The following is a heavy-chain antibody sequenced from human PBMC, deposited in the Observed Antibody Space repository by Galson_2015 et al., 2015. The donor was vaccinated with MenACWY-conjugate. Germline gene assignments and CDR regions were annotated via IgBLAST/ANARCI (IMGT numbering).Heavy chain of an antibody. Sequence: SLRLSCAASGFTFSNYWMNWVRQAPGKGLEWVAKIKQDGSENYYVDSVKGRFTISRDNAKNSLYLQMNSLRAEDTAVYYCARDSHLHYYGSGSISWFGPWGPGTLVTVSS. J-gene: IGHJ5*02. CDR1: GFTFSNYW. CDR2: IKQDGSEN. V-gene: IGHV3-7*03. D-gene: IGHD3-10*01. CDR3: ARDSHLHYYGSGSISWFGP.